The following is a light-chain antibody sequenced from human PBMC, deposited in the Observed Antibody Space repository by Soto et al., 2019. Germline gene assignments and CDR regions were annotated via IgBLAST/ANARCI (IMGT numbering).Light chain of an antibody. CDR2: DNN. V-gene: IGLV1-51*01. J-gene: IGLJ2*01. Sequence: QSVLTQPPSGSAAPGEKVSISCSGGSSNIGSNYVSWYQQLPGAAPKLLIYDNNKRPSGIPDRFSGSTSGTSATLGITGLQTGDEADYYCGTWDSSLPVAVVFGGGTKLTVL. CDR1: SSNIGSNY. CDR3: GTWDSSLPVAVV.